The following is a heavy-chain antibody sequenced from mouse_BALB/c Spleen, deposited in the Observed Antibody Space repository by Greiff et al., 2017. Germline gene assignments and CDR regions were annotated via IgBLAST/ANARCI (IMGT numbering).Heavy chain of an antibody. CDR3: ASPSSYGYFDY. CDR2: ISYSGST. CDR1: GYSITSDYA. V-gene: IGHV3-2*02. Sequence: EVKLVESGPGLVKPSQSLSLTCTVTGYSITSDYAWNWIRQFPGNKLEWMGYISYSGSTSYNPSLKSRISITRDTSKNQFFLQLNSVTTEDTATYYCASPSSYGYFDYWGQGTTLTVSS. J-gene: IGHJ2*01. D-gene: IGHD1-1*01.